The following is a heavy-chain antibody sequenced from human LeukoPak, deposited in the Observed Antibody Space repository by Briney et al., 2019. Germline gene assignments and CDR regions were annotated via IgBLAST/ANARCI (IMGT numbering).Heavy chain of an antibody. D-gene: IGHD3-10*01. CDR2: ISSDGSIT. CDR3: ARDLGFGESYFDY. CDR1: GFTFSSYW. Sequence: PGGSLRLSCAASGFTFSSYWMHWVRQAPGKGLVWVSRISSDGSITTYADSVKGRFTISRDNAKNTLYLQMNSLRAEDTAVYYCARDLGFGESYFDYWGQGTLVTVSS. V-gene: IGHV3-74*01. J-gene: IGHJ4*02.